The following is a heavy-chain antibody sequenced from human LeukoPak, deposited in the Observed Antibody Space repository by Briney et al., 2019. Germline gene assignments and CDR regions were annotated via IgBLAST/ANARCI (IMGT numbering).Heavy chain of an antibody. V-gene: IGHV3-11*04. CDR3: VRVNTYYYDSSPS. CDR1: GFIFSDYY. CDR2: ISSSGDTR. Sequence: GGSLRLSCAASGFIFSDYYMSWIRQAPGKGLEWVSYISSSGDTRYYADSVKGRFTVSRDNAKNSLYLQMNSLRVEDTAVYYCVRVNTYYYDSSPSWGQGTLVTVSS. J-gene: IGHJ4*02. D-gene: IGHD3-22*01.